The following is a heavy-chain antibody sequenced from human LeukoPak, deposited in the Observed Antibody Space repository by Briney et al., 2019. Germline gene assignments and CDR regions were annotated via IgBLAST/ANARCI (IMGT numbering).Heavy chain of an antibody. CDR2: IIPILGIA. V-gene: IGHV1-69*04. Sequence: GASVKVSCKASGGTFSSYTISWVRQAPGQGLEWMGRIIPILGIANYAQKFQGRVTITADKSTSTAYMELSSLRSEDTAVYYCPRDLGGYSGTHPGTFDYWGQGTLVTVSS. CDR1: GGTFSSYT. CDR3: PRDLGGYSGTHPGTFDY. J-gene: IGHJ4*02. D-gene: IGHD1-26*01.